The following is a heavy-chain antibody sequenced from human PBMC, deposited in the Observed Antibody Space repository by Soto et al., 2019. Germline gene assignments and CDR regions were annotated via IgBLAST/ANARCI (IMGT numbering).Heavy chain of an antibody. Sequence: QVQLVESGGGVVQPGRSLRLSCAASGFTFSRYGMHWVRQAPGKGLEWVAVISYDGSNKYYADSVKGRFTISRDNSKDTSYLQMNSLLAADTAVYYGAKDCATVTTSDLRALWGQGTMVTVSS. V-gene: IGHV3-30*18. D-gene: IGHD4-17*01. J-gene: IGHJ3*01. CDR1: GFTFSRYG. CDR2: ISYDGSNK. CDR3: AKDCATVTTSDLRAL.